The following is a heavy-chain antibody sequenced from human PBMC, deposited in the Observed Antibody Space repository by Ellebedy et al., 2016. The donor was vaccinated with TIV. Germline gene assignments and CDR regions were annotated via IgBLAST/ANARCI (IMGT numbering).Heavy chain of an antibody. D-gene: IGHD2/OR15-2a*01. V-gene: IGHV5-51*01. CDR2: IYPGDSDT. CDR3: AILPTSMRAFDI. CDR1: GYSFTSYW. J-gene: IGHJ3*02. Sequence: GESLKISCKGSGYSFTSYWIGWVRQMPGKGLEWMGIIYPGDSDTRYSPSFQGQVTISAARSITTAYLQWSSLKASDTAIYYWAILPTSMRAFDIWGLGTMVTVSS.